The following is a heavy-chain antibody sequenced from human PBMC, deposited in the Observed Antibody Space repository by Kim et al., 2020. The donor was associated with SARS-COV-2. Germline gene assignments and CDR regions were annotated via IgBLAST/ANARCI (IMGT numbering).Heavy chain of an antibody. Sequence: SETLSLTCAVYGGSFSGYYWSWIRQPPGKGLEWIGEINHSGSTNYNPSLKSRVTISVDTSKNQFSLKLSSVTAADTAVYYCARGRKGYYDYVWGSYRYPTNYYYYGMDVWGQGTTVTVSS. CDR1: GGSFSGYY. CDR2: INHSGST. D-gene: IGHD3-16*02. V-gene: IGHV4-34*01. CDR3: ARGRKGYYDYVWGSYRYPTNYYYYGMDV. J-gene: IGHJ6*02.